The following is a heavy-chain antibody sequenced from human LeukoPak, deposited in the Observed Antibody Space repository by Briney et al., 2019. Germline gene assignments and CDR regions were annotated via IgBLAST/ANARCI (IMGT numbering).Heavy chain of an antibody. CDR3: ARARGRSSGWYWGLKYFDL. CDR1: GGSISSYY. D-gene: IGHD6-19*01. V-gene: IGHV4-34*01. J-gene: IGHJ2*01. CDR2: INHSGST. Sequence: PSETLSLTCTVSGGSISSYYWSWIRQPPGKGLEWIGEINHSGSTNYNPSLKSRVTISVDTSKNQFSLKLSSVTAADTAVYYCARARGRSSGWYWGLKYFDLWGRGTLVTVSS.